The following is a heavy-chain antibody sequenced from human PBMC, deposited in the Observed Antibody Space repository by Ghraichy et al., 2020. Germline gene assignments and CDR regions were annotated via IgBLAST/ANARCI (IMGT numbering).Heavy chain of an antibody. CDR2: IYPGDSDT. J-gene: IGHJ6*03. CDR3: ARRDNLLSRHNEYYMDV. Sequence: GESLNISCQGSGYSFTSYWIVWVRQMPGKGLEWMGIIYPGDSDTRYSPSFQGQVTISADKSISTAYLQWSGLKASDTAMYYCARRDNLLSRHNEYYMDVWGKGTTVTVSS. CDR1: GYSFTSYW. D-gene: IGHD1-14*01. V-gene: IGHV5-51*01.